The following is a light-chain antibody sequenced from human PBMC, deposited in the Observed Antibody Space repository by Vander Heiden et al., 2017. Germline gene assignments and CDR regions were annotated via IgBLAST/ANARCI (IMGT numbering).Light chain of an antibody. CDR2: AAS. V-gene: IGKV1-6*01. CDR1: QGIRTD. Sequence: SSLSASVGDRVTITCRASQGIRTDLGWYQQKPGKAPKLLIYAASSLQSGVPSRFSGSGSETDFTLTISSLQPEDFATYYCLQDYNYQWTFGQGTKVEIK. J-gene: IGKJ1*01. CDR3: LQDYNYQWT.